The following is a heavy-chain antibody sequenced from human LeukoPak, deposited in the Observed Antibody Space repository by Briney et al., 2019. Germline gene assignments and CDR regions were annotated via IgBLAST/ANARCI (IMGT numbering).Heavy chain of an antibody. J-gene: IGHJ4*02. CDR3: AKDKAPLYSGYDWDLDF. D-gene: IGHD5-12*01. Sequence: GRSLRLSCAASGFTFHQYAIHWVRQVPGKGLEWVSGVSWGSGSIGYADSVKGRFTISRDSAKNSVDLQMNSLRPEDTALYDCAKDKAPLYSGYDWDLDFWGQGTLVTVSS. V-gene: IGHV3-9*01. CDR1: GFTFHQYA. CDR2: VSWGSGSI.